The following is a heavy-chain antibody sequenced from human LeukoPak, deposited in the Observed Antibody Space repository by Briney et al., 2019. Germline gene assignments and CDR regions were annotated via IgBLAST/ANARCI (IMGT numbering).Heavy chain of an antibody. J-gene: IGHJ4*02. D-gene: IGHD3-16*02. CDR2: IYYSGST. Sequence: SQTLSLTCTVSGGSISSGDYYWSWIRQPPGKGLEWIGYIYYSGSTYYNPSLKSRVTISVDTSKNQFSLKPSSVTAADTAVYYCARTFLRLGELSPEMDFDYWGQGTLVTVSS. CDR1: GGSISSGDYY. V-gene: IGHV4-30-4*01. CDR3: ARTFLRLGELSPEMDFDY.